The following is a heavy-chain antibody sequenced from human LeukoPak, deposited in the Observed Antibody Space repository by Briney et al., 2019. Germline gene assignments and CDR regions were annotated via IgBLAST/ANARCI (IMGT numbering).Heavy chain of an antibody. Sequence: ASVKVSCKASGYTFTGYYMHWVRQAPGQGLEWMGWINPNSGGTNYAQKFQGWVTMTTDTSTSTAYMELRSLRSDDTAVYYCARDAYTMTKSRVDYWGQGTLVTVSS. CDR3: ARDAYTMTKSRVDY. J-gene: IGHJ4*02. CDR2: INPNSGGT. V-gene: IGHV1-2*04. CDR1: GYTFTGYY. D-gene: IGHD3-22*01.